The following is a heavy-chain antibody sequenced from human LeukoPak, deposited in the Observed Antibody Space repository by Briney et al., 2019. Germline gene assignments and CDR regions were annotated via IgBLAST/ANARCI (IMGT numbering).Heavy chain of an antibody. J-gene: IGHJ4*02. D-gene: IGHD6-19*01. CDR1: GGTFSSYA. CDR2: IIPIFGTA. CDR3: ARDSSGPASLFDY. V-gene: IGHV1-69*13. Sequence: ASVKVSCKASGGTFSSYAISWVRQAPGQGLEWMGGIIPIFGTANYAQKSQGRVTITADDSTSTAYMELSSLRSEDTAVYYCARDSSGPASLFDYWGQGTLVPVSS.